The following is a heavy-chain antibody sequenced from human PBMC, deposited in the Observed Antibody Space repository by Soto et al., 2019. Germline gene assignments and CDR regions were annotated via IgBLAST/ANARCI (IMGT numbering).Heavy chain of an antibody. V-gene: IGHV1-69*01. Sequence: QVQLVQSGAEVKKPGSSVKVSCKASGGTFSSYAISWVRQAPGQGPEWMGGIIPIFGTANYAQKFQGRVTITADESTSTAYMELSSLRSEDTAVYYCARPDIVATMAYYYGMDVWGQGTTVTVSS. CDR2: IIPIFGTA. J-gene: IGHJ6*02. D-gene: IGHD5-12*01. CDR1: GGTFSSYA. CDR3: ARPDIVATMAYYYGMDV.